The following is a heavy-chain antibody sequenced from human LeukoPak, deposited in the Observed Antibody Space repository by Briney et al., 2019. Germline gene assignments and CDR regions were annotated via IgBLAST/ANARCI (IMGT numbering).Heavy chain of an antibody. Sequence: PGGSLRLSCAASGFTFSSYGMHWVRQAPGKGLEWVAFIRYDGSNKYYADSVKGRFTISRDNSKNTLYLQMNSLRAEDTAVYYCASLGFPGYYYYYMDVWGKGTTVTVSS. J-gene: IGHJ6*03. CDR2: IRYDGSNK. CDR3: ASLGFPGYYYYYMDV. D-gene: IGHD5/OR15-5a*01. V-gene: IGHV3-30*02. CDR1: GFTFSSYG.